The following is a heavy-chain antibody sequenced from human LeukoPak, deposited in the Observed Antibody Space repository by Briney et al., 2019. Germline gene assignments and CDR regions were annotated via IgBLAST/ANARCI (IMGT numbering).Heavy chain of an antibody. CDR3: ARGGSGTYYHY. CDR2: IYYSGST. D-gene: IGHD1-26*01. V-gene: IGHV4-59*01. J-gene: IGHJ4*02. CDR1: GGSITSYH. Sequence: SETLSLTCTVSGGSITSYHYSWVRQPPGKGLEWVGYIYYSGSTNYNPSLKSRVTISVDTSKNPFSLKLSSVAAADTAVYYCARGGSGTYYHYWGQGTLVTVFS.